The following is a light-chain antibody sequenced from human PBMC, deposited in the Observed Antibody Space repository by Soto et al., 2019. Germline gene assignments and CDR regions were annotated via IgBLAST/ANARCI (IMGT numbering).Light chain of an antibody. CDR1: QSVLHSSNNKNY. CDR3: QQCYSIPIT. Sequence: IVMTQSPDSLSVSLGERATINCKSSQSVLHSSNNKNYLAWYQQKPGQPPNLLIYWASTRESGVPDRFSGSGSGTDFTLTISNLQADDVAVYYCQQCYSIPITFGQGTRLEIK. J-gene: IGKJ5*01. V-gene: IGKV4-1*01. CDR2: WAS.